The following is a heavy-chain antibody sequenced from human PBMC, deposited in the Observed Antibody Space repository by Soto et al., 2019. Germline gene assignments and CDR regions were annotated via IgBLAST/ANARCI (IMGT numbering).Heavy chain of an antibody. J-gene: IGHJ6*02. CDR3: ARSKDIVVVPAAGGYYYYYYGMDV. CDR1: GYSFTSYW. D-gene: IGHD2-2*01. CDR2: IYPGDSDT. Sequence: GESLTISCKGSGYSFTSYWIGWVRQMPGKGLEWLGIIYPGDSDTRYSPSFQGQVTISADKSISTAYLQWSSLKASDTAMYYCARSKDIVVVPAAGGYYYYYYGMDVWGQGTTVTVSS. V-gene: IGHV5-51*01.